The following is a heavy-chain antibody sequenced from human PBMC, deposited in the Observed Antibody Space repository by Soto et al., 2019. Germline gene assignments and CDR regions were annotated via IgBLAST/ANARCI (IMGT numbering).Heavy chain of an antibody. D-gene: IGHD3-16*01. Sequence: GASVKVSCKASGGTFSSYAISWVRQAPGQGLEWMGGIIPIFGTANYAQKFQGRVTITADKSTSTAYMELSSLRSEDTAVYYCARENIPYYDYVWGYNWFDPWGQGTLVTVSS. CDR2: IIPIFGTA. CDR1: GGTFSSYA. V-gene: IGHV1-69*06. CDR3: ARENIPYYDYVWGYNWFDP. J-gene: IGHJ5*02.